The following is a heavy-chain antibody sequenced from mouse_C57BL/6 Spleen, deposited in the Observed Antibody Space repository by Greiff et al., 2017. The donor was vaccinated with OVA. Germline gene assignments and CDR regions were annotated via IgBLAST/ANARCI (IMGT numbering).Heavy chain of an antibody. V-gene: IGHV5-6*01. CDR3: ARRNWDEGYFDY. CDR2: ISSGGSYT. Sequence: DVHLVESGGDLVKPGGSLILSCAASGFTFSSYGMSWVRQTPDKRLEWVATISSGGSYTYYPDSVKGRFTISRDNAKNTLYLQMSSLKSEDTAMYYCARRNWDEGYFDYWGQGTTLTVSS. J-gene: IGHJ2*01. CDR1: GFTFSSYG. D-gene: IGHD4-1*01.